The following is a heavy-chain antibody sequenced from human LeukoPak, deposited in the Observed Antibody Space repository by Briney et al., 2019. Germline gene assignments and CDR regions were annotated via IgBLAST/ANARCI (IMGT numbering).Heavy chain of an antibody. CDR2: VYYSGST. CDR1: GVSVSSYF. Sequence: SETLSLTCTVSGVSVSSYFLSWIRQPPGKGLEWIGYVYYSGSTNYNPSLKSRVTISVETSKTQFSLRLSSVTAADTAVYYCARHLGPGWHAMDVWGQGTTVTVSS. CDR3: ARHLGPGWHAMDV. V-gene: IGHV4-59*08. D-gene: IGHD2-15*01. J-gene: IGHJ6*02.